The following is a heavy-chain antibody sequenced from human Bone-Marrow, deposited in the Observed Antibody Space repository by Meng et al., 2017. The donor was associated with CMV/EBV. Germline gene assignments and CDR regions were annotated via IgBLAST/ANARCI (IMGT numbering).Heavy chain of an antibody. CDR2: ISSSSSYI. CDR1: GFTFSSYS. Sequence: GASLKISCAASGFTFSSYSMNWVRQAPGKGLEWVSSISSSSSYIYYADSVKGRFTISRDNAKNSLYLQMNSLRAEDTAVYYCARDRCSSTSCPVDYWGQGTLVTVSS. V-gene: IGHV3-21*01. J-gene: IGHJ4*02. CDR3: ARDRCSSTSCPVDY. D-gene: IGHD2-2*01.